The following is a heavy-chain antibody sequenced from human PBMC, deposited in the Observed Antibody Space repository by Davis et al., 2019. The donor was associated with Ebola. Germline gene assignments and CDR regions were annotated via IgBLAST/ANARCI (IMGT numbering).Heavy chain of an antibody. CDR3: ARVSNYYYGLDV. J-gene: IGHJ6*02. V-gene: IGHV1-3*01. CDR2: INAGNGHT. Sequence: ASVKVYRKASGYTFISYTLHWVRKAPGQRLEWMGWINAGNGHTKYSQEFQGRVTITRDTSASTAYMELSSLRSEDTAVYYCARVSNYYYGLDVWGQGTTVTVSS. CDR1: GYTFISYT. D-gene: IGHD5/OR15-5a*01.